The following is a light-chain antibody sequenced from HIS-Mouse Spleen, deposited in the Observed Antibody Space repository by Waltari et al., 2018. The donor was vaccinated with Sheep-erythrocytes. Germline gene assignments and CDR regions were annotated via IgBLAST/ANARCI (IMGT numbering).Light chain of an antibody. V-gene: IGLV3-1*01. Sequence: SSELTQPPSVSVSPGQTASITCSGDKLGDKYACWYQQKPGQSPVLVIYQDTKRPSGIPVRFYGSKSGNTATLTISGTQAMDEADYYCQAWDSCLVVFGGGTKLTVL. J-gene: IGLJ2*01. CDR1: KLGDKY. CDR2: QDT. CDR3: QAWDSCLVV.